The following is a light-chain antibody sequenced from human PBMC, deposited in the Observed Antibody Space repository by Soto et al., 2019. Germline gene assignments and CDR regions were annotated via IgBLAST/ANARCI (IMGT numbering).Light chain of an antibody. V-gene: IGLV2-8*01. J-gene: IGLJ1*01. CDR2: EVS. CDR3: SSYAGSNNFV. Sequence: ALTQPPSASGSPGQSVTISCTGTSSDVGGYNYVSWFQQHPGKAPKLMIYEVSKRPSGVPDRFSGSKSGNTASLTVSGLQAEDEADYYCSSYAGSNNFVFGTGTKVTVL. CDR1: SSDVGGYNY.